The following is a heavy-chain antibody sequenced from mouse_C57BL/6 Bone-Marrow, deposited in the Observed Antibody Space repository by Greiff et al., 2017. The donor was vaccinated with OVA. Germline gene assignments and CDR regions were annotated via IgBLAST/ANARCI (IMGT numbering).Heavy chain of an antibody. CDR2: ISSGGSYT. J-gene: IGHJ3*01. V-gene: IGHV5-6*01. CDR3: ARHYYDSSPAY. Sequence: EVKLMESGGDLVKPGGSLKLSCAASGFTFSSYGMSWVRQTPDKRLEWVATISSGGSYTYYPDSVKGRFTISRDNAKNTLYLQMSSLKSEDTAMYYCARHYYDSSPAYWGQGTLVTVSA. D-gene: IGHD1-1*01. CDR1: GFTFSSYG.